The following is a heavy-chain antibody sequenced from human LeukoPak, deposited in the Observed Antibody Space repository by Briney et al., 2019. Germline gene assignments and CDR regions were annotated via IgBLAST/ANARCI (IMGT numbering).Heavy chain of an antibody. CDR1: GFTFSSYS. CDR2: ISSSSSYI. CDR3: ARVYILTGYHDY. D-gene: IGHD3-9*01. J-gene: IGHJ4*02. V-gene: IGHV3-21*01. Sequence: GGSLRLSCAASGFTFSSYSMNWVRQAPGKGLEWVSSISSSSSYIYYADSVKGRFTISRDNAKNSLYLQMNSLRAEDTAVYYCARVYILTGYHDYWGQGTLVTVSS.